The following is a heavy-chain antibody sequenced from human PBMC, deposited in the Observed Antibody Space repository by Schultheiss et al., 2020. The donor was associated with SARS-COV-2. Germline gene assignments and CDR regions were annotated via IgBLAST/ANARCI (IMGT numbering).Heavy chain of an antibody. J-gene: IGHJ4*02. D-gene: IGHD2-21*01. CDR2: ISSSGSTI. Sequence: GESLKISCAASGFTFSSYAMSWVRQAPGKGLEWVSAISSSGSTIYYADSVKGRFTISRDNAKNSLYLQMNSLRAEDTAVYYCARVEVVIAAFDYWGQGTLVTVSS. CDR1: GFTFSSYA. V-gene: IGHV3-21*04. CDR3: ARVEVVIAAFDY.